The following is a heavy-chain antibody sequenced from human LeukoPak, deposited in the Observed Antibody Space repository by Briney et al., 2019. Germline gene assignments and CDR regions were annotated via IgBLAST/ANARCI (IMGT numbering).Heavy chain of an antibody. J-gene: IGHJ6*03. CDR3: ARYVVVTAYYYYYMDV. D-gene: IGHD2-21*02. V-gene: IGHV3-21*01. CDR2: ISSSSSYI. Sequence: GGSLRLSCAASGFTFSSYSMNWVRQAPGKGLEWVSSISSSSSYIYYADSVKGRFTISRDNAKNSLYLQMNGLRAEDTAVYYCARYVVVTAYYYYYMDVWAKGPRSPSP. CDR1: GFTFSSYS.